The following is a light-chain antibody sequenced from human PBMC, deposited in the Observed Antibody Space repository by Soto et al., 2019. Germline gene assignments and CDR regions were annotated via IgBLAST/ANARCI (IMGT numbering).Light chain of an antibody. CDR3: QPYDTWPLT. CDR2: GTS. J-gene: IGKJ4*01. V-gene: IGKV3-15*01. Sequence: MRKPPATLSGSQGRGATLSCRASQGIGDPIARSRHKPGQTPRLRIYGTSTRATGVATRFSGSRSGAEFSLPVNTLQSEVFAVDYCQPYDTWPLTFGGGTKV. CDR1: QGIGDP.